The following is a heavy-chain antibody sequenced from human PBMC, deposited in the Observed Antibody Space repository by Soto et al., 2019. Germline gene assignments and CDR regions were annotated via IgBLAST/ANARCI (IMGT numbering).Heavy chain of an antibody. J-gene: IGHJ5*02. CDR3: AHRGYGDYVSGFDP. D-gene: IGHD4-17*01. V-gene: IGHV2-5*02. CDR2: IYWDDDK. CDR1: GFSLSTSGVG. Sequence: QITLKESGPTLVKPTQTLTLTCTFSGFSLSTSGVGVGWIRQPPGKALEWLALIYWDDDKRYSPSLKSRLTITKDTSKNQVVLTMTNIDPVDTATYYCAHRGYGDYVSGFDPWGQGTLVTVSS.